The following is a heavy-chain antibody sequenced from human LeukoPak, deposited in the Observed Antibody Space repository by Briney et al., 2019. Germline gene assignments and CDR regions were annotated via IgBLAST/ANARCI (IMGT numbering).Heavy chain of an antibody. CDR2: ISSNGDST. CDR3: ARGDVSASRRYFDL. V-gene: IGHV3-64*01. CDR1: GFTSSSYA. D-gene: IGHD3-16*01. Sequence: GGSLRLSCSASGFTSSSYAMHWVRQAPGKGLEYVSGISSNGDSTYYANSVKGRFTISRDNSKNTLYLQMGSLRAEDMAVYYCARGDVSASRRYFDLWGRGTLVTVSS. J-gene: IGHJ2*01.